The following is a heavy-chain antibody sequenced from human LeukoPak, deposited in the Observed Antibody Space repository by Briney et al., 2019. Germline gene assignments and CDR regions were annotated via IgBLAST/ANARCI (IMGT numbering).Heavy chain of an antibody. D-gene: IGHD5-18*01. Sequence: ASVKVSCKASGYTFTGYYMHWVRQAPGQGLAWMGRINPNSGGTNYAQKFQARVTSTSDTSIATAYSELSRLRSDDTAVYYCATRGYSYGYGMSLWGQGTLVTVSS. CDR3: ATRGYSYGYGMSL. V-gene: IGHV1-2*01. CDR1: GYTFTGYY. CDR2: INPNSGGT. J-gene: IGHJ4*02.